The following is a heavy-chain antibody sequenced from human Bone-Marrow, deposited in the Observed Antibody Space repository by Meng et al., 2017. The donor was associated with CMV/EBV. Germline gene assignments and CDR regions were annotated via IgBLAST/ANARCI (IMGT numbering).Heavy chain of an antibody. D-gene: IGHD2-2*01. CDR3: ARGRVSCSSTSCYYYFDY. CDR2: IYYSGST. J-gene: IGHJ4*02. CDR1: GGSISSYY. V-gene: IGHV4-59*01. Sequence: SETLSLTCTVSGGSISSYYWSWIRQPPGKGLEWIGYIYYSGSTNYNPSLKSRVTISVDTSKNQFSLKLRSFTAADTAVYYCARGRVSCSSTSCYYYFDYWGQGTLVTVSS.